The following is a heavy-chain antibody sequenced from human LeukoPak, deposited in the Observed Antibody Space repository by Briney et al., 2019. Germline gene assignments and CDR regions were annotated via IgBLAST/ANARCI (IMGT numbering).Heavy chain of an antibody. J-gene: IGHJ3*02. CDR1: GFTFSSYG. Sequence: PGRSLRLSCAASGFTFSSYGMHWVRQAPGKGLEWVAFIRYDGSNKYYADSVKGRFTISRDNSKNTLYLQMNSLRAEDTAVYYCAKYSGSTSRTAGDAFDIWGQGTMVTVSS. CDR2: IRYDGSNK. CDR3: AKYSGSTSRTAGDAFDI. D-gene: IGHD2-2*01. V-gene: IGHV3-30*02.